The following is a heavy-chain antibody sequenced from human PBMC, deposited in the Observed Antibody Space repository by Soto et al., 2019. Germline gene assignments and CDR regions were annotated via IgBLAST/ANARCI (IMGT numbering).Heavy chain of an antibody. D-gene: IGHD3-10*01. CDR1: GFTFSSYG. CDR2: ISYDGSNK. Sequence: GSLIPACAASGFTFSSYGMHWVRQAPGKGLEWVAVISYDGSNKYYADSVKGRFTISRDNSKNTLYLQMNSLRAEDTAVYYCALSAMVRGVIITSRVSYYFDYWGQGTLVTVYS. CDR3: ALSAMVRGVIITSRVSYYFDY. J-gene: IGHJ4*02. V-gene: IGHV3-30*03.